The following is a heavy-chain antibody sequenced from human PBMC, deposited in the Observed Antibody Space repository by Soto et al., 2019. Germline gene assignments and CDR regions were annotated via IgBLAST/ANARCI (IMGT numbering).Heavy chain of an antibody. CDR1: GFTFGDSY. Sequence: GGSLRLSCAGSGFTFGDSYMSWIRQAPGKGLEWLSYISPGSRYPAYADSVKGRFTISGDNAKNSLYLQMNSLRAEDTAVYYCARDYGSGSYYPTFDYWGQGTLVTVSS. V-gene: IGHV3-11*06. D-gene: IGHD3-10*01. CDR2: ISPGSRYP. CDR3: ARDYGSGSYYPTFDY. J-gene: IGHJ4*02.